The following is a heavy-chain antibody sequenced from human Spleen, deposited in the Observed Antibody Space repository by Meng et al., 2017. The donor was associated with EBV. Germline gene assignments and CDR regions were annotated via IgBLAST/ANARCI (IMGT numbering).Heavy chain of an antibody. CDR2: TYYRSKWYN. CDR3: TRAPQQIATAGAQFDY. D-gene: IGHD6-13*01. V-gene: IGHV6-1*01. CDR1: GASVSSNSGA. Sequence: QVQLQQSGPXLVKPXXXLSLTCAXSGASVSSNSGAWNWIRQSPSRGLEWLGRTYYRSKWYNDYAVSVKSRISINPDTSKNQFSLQLNSVTPEDTAVYYCTRAPQQIATAGAQFDYWGQGTLGTVAS. J-gene: IGHJ4*02.